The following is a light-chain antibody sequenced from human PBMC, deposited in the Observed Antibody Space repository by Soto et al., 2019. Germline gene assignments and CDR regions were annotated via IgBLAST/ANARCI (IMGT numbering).Light chain of an antibody. Sequence: EIVLTQSPATLSVSPGERATLSCRASQSISTGFAWYQQKPGQPPRLLIYSASTRATGVPARFTGSGSGTEFTLTISGLQSEDFAVYYCQQDHNWTLTFGQGTRLEI. CDR3: QQDHNWTLT. V-gene: IGKV3-15*01. J-gene: IGKJ2*01. CDR2: SAS. CDR1: QSISTG.